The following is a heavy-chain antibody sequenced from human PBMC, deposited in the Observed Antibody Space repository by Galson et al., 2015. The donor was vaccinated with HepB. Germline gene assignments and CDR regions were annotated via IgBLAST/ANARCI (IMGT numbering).Heavy chain of an antibody. Sequence: SLRLSCAASGFTFSSYAMHWVRQAPGKGLEWVAVISYDTSHKYYADSVRGRLTISRDNSKNTLYLQMNSLRAEDTAVYYCAREEVETAMVHRTYYYDMDVWGQGTTVTVSS. CDR2: ISYDTSHK. V-gene: IGHV3-30*03. J-gene: IGHJ6*02. D-gene: IGHD5-18*01. CDR1: GFTFSSYA. CDR3: AREEVETAMVHRTYYYDMDV.